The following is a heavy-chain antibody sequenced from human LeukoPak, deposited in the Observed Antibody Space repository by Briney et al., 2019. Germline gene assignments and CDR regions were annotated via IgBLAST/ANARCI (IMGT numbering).Heavy chain of an antibody. J-gene: IGHJ4*02. D-gene: IGHD1-26*01. Sequence: GGSLRLSCAASGFTVSSNYMSWVRQAPGKGLEWVSVIHSGGSTYYADSVKGRFTISRDNSKNTLYLQMNSLRAEDTAVYYCASGSYGRYFDYWGQGTLVTVSS. CDR2: IHSGGST. CDR1: GFTVSSNY. V-gene: IGHV3-53*01. CDR3: ASGSYGRYFDY.